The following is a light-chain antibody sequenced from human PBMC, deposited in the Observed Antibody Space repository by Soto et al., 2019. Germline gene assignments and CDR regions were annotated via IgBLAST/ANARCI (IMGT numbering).Light chain of an antibody. CDR2: SNN. J-gene: IGLJ2*01. Sequence: QAVLAQPPSASGTPGQRVSISCSGSSSNIGRNPVHWYQELPGTAPRLLIYSNNQRPSGVPDRFSGSKSGPSASLAISGLQSEDEANDYCSTWDDSLNAVVFGGGTQLTVL. CDR3: STWDDSLNAVV. V-gene: IGLV1-44*01. CDR1: SSNIGRNP.